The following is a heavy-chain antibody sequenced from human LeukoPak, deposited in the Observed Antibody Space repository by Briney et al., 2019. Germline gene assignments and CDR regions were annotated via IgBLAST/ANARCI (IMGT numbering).Heavy chain of an antibody. CDR1: GFTFSSYS. J-gene: IGHJ5*02. Sequence: PGGSLRLSCVASGFTFSSYSMDWVRQAPGKGLEWISFISSSSGTIYYADSVKGRFTISRDNAKNSLYLQMNSLRDGDTAVYYCVRDRAGGNSVWFDPWGQGTLVTVSS. CDR3: VRDRAGGNSVWFDP. V-gene: IGHV3-48*02. D-gene: IGHD4-23*01. CDR2: ISSSSGTI.